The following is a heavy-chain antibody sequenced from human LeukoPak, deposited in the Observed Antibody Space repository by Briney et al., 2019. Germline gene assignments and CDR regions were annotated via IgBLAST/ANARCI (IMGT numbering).Heavy chain of an antibody. V-gene: IGHV3-23*01. CDR2: FIGADGDT. J-gene: IGHJ4*02. CDR1: GFNFINFP. Sequence: GGSLRLSCAASGFNFINFPMTWFRQPPGKGLEWVSFIGADGDTNYAESAKARFTISRDNSKKTLFLEMHTLRVEDTAVYYCAKWNRMANREFFDWGQGTLVVVAS. CDR3: AKWNRMANREFFD. D-gene: IGHD5-24*01.